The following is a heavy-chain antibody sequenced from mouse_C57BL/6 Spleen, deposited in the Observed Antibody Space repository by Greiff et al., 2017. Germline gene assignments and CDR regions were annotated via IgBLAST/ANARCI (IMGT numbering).Heavy chain of an antibody. V-gene: IGHV5-6*01. Sequence: EVQLVESGGDLVKPGGSLKLSCAASGVTFSSYGMSWVRQTPDKRLEWVATISSGGSYTYYPDSVKGRFTISRDNAKNTLYLQMSSLKSEDTAMYYCARPGYGSSYWYFDVWGTGTTVTVSS. CDR3: ARPGYGSSYWYFDV. J-gene: IGHJ1*03. D-gene: IGHD1-1*01. CDR1: GVTFSSYG. CDR2: ISSGGSYT.